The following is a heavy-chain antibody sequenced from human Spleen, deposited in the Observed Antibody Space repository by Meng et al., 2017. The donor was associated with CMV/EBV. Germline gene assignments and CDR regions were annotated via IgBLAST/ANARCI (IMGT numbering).Heavy chain of an antibody. V-gene: IGHV4-39*07. Sequence: RCSYYGGCNRQPPGKGLEWVGSIHYTGTTYYNPSLKSRVTISVDTSKNQLSLKLTSVTAADTAVYYCARDPEGYCSTISCENNWFDLWGQGTLVTVSS. D-gene: IGHD2-2*01. CDR2: IHYTGTT. CDR3: ARDPEGYCSTISCENNWFDL. CDR1: RCSYY. J-gene: IGHJ5*02.